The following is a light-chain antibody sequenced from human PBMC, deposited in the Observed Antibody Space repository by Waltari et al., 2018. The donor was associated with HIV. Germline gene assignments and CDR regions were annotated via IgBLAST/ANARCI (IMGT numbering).Light chain of an antibody. J-gene: IGKJ2*03. V-gene: IGKV3-20*01. CDR3: QQYGNSPDS. Sequence: EIVLTQSPGTLSLSPGERATLSCRASQSVSSSYLAWYQQKPGQAPRLLIYGASSRATGMPDRFSGSGSGTDFTLAISRLEPEDFAVYYCQQYGNSPDSFGQGTKLEIK. CDR1: QSVSSSY. CDR2: GAS.